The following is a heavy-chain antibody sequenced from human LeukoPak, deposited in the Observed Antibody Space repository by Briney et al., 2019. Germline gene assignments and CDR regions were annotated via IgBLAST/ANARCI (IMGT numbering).Heavy chain of an antibody. D-gene: IGHD4-17*01. CDR3: ASRPSGDYPYFDF. CDR2: FYTGGNT. CDR1: GFTVSNKY. Sequence: GGSLRLSCAASGFTVSNKYMSWVRQAPGKGLEWVSFFYTGGNTYYADSVKGRFTISRDNSKNTLYLQMSSLRAEDTAMYHCASRPSGDYPYFDFWGPGALVTVSS. J-gene: IGHJ4*02. V-gene: IGHV3-66*01.